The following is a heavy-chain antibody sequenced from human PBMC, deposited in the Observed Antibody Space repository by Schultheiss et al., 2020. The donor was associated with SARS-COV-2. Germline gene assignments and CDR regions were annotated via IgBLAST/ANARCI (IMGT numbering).Heavy chain of an antibody. V-gene: IGHV3-33*01. D-gene: IGHD4-23*01. CDR1: GFTFSSYG. J-gene: IGHJ3*02. CDR3: ARGPNDYGGPMAFDI. CDR2: IWYDGSNK. Sequence: GESLKISCAASGFTFSSYGMHWVRQAPGKGLEWVAVIWYDGSNKYYADSVKGRFTISRDNAKNSLYLQMNSLRAEDTAVYYCARGPNDYGGPMAFDIWGQGTMVTVSS.